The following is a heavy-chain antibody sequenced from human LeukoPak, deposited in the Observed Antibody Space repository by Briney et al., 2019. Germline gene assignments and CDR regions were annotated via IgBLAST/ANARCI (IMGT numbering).Heavy chain of an antibody. D-gene: IGHD2-2*01. J-gene: IGHJ6*03. V-gene: IGHV1-8*01. Sequence: ASVKVSCKASGYTFTSYDINWVRQATGQGLEWMGWMIPNSGNTGYAQKFQGRVTMTRNTSISTAYMELSSLRSEDTAVYYCARGRYCSSTSCYPAEGIAAAGLDYYYYYMDVWGKGTTVTVSS. CDR2: MIPNSGNT. CDR3: ARGRYCSSTSCYPAEGIAAAGLDYYYYYMDV. CDR1: GYTFTSYD.